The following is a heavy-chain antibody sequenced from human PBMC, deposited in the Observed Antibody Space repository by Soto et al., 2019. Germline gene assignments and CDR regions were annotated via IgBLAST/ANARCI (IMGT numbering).Heavy chain of an antibody. CDR3: ASRKRSPYFDY. V-gene: IGHV4-30-4*01. Sequence: SETQPLTCNISRCSISSDDYYWSWIRQPPGKCMEWIVYIYYSGSTYYNPSLKSRVTISVDTSKNQFSLMLSSVTAADTAVYYCASRKRSPYFDYWGQATLVTVSS. CDR2: IYYSGST. J-gene: IGHJ4*02. CDR1: RCSISSDDYY.